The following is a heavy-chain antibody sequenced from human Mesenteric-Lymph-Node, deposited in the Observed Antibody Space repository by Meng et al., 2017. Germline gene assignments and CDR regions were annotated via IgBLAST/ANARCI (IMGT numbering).Heavy chain of an antibody. V-gene: IGHV4-34*01. CDR3: ARRGPSGNFSP. Sequence: QVQLQQWGAGLLKPSETLSRSCAGYGGSFRDYYWTWFRHPPGKGLEWIGEIDHRGNTKYNPSLKSRVTISLDTSKKQFSLKVSSVTAADSAVYYCARRGPSGNFSPWSQGALVTVSS. D-gene: IGHD3-10*01. CDR2: IDHRGNT. CDR1: GGSFRDYY. J-gene: IGHJ5*02.